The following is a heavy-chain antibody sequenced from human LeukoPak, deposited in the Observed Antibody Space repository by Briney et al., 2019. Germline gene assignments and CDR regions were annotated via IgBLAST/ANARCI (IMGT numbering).Heavy chain of an antibody. J-gene: IGHJ3*02. CDR1: GGSISSGSYY. CDR3: ARGHDYVWDPLPGYAFDI. D-gene: IGHD3-16*01. CDR2: IYTSGST. Sequence: SETLSLTCTVSGGSISSGSYYWSWIRQPAGKGLEWIGRIYTSGSTNYNPSLKSRVTISVDTSKNQFSLKLSSVTAADTAVYYCARGHDYVWDPLPGYAFDIWGQGTMVTVSS. V-gene: IGHV4-61*02.